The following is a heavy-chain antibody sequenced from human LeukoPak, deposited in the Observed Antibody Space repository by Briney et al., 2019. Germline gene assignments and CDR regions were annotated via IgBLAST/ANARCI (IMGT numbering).Heavy chain of an antibody. J-gene: IGHJ6*03. D-gene: IGHD4-17*01. CDR2: ISGSGAST. Sequence: PGGSLRLSCAASGFTFSSYAMIWVRQAPGKGLEWVSGISGSGASTFYADSVKGRFTVSRDNSKNSLFLQMNSLRADDTAVYYCAKDNGDYGAYFYYYMDVWGKGTTVTVSS. CDR1: GFTFSSYA. CDR3: AKDNGDYGAYFYYYMDV. V-gene: IGHV3-23*01.